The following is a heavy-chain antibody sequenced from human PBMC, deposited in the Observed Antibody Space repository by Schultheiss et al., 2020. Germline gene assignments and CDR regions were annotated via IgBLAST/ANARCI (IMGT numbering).Heavy chain of an antibody. CDR3: TGDPRYYYDTSGYRFDY. J-gene: IGHJ4*02. V-gene: IGHV3-15*01. Sequence: RGSLRLSCAASGFSFSSAWMNWVRQAPGKGLEWVGRIKSETDGETTDYATPVKGRFTISREDSKNTLYLQMNSLKTEDTAVYYCTGDPRYYYDTSGYRFDYWGQGALVTVSS. D-gene: IGHD3-22*01. CDR2: IKSETDGETT. CDR1: GFSFSSAW.